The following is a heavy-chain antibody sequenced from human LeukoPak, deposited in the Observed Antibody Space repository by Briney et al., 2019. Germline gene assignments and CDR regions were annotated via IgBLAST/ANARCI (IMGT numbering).Heavy chain of an antibody. CDR3: ATGYGSGWFDA. Sequence: PSETLSLTCSVSGVSISGRGYWGWIRQHPGKGLEWIGYIDYSGKTYYKPSLQSRVIISADTSQNQFTLKVSSVTAADTAVYYCATGYGSGWFDAWAREPWSPSPQ. D-gene: IGHD3-9*01. V-gene: IGHV4-31*03. J-gene: IGHJ5*02. CDR2: IDYSGKT. CDR1: GVSISGRGY.